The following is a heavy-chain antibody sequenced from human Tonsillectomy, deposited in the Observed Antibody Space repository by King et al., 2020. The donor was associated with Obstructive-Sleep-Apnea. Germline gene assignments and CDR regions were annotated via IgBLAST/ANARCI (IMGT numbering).Heavy chain of an antibody. D-gene: IGHD6-6*01. V-gene: IGHV3-33*06. J-gene: IGHJ2*01. CDR1: GFTFSSYG. Sequence: VQLVESGGGVVQPGRSLRLSCSASGFTFSSYGMYGVRQAPGNGLGWVDVIWDDGSNKNDAYSVKGRFTISRDNSKNTLYLQMNSLRVEDTAVYYCAKEGVAARRWYFDLWGRGTLVTVSS. CDR2: IWDDGSNK. CDR3: AKEGVAARRWYFDL.